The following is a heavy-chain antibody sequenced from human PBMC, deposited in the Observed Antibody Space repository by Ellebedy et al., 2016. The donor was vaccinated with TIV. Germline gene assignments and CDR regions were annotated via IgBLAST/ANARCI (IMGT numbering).Heavy chain of an antibody. CDR3: ARDTYNFDSSGYYFDY. J-gene: IGHJ4*02. D-gene: IGHD3-22*01. CDR1: GFTFRTYG. CDR2: IWYDGSNK. V-gene: IGHV3-33*01. Sequence: GGSLRLXXEASGFTFRTYGMHWVRQAPGKGLERVAVIWYDGSNKKYADSVKGRFTISRDNSNNTLYLQMNSLRVEDTAVYYCARDTYNFDSSGYYFDYWGQGTLVTVSS.